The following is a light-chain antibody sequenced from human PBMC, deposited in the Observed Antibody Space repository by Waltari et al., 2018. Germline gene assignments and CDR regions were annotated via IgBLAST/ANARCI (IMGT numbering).Light chain of an antibody. CDR1: QGISSD. CDR2: AAS. J-gene: IGKJ2*01. CDR3: QQYYSYPRP. V-gene: IGKV1-8*01. Sequence: AIRMTQTPSSLAASTGDRVTITCRARQGISSDLAWYQQKPGKARKLLIYAASTLQSGGPSRFSGSGSGTDFTLTISCLQSEDFATYYCQQYYSYPRPFGQGTKLEIK.